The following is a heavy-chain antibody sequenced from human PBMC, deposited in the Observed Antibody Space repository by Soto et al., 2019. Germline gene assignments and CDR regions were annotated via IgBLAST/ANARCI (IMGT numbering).Heavy chain of an antibody. Sequence: QVQLQESGPGLVKPSQTLSLTCTVSGGSIISGGYYWSWIRQHPGKGLVWIGYIYYSGSTYYNPSRKRRVTMSVDTSKNQFSLKLISVTAADTAVYYGARSFGVAAAGPCDYWFQGTLGTVSS. V-gene: IGHV4-31*03. D-gene: IGHD6-13*01. CDR2: IYYSGST. CDR3: ARSFGVAAAGPCDY. CDR1: GGSIISGGYY. J-gene: IGHJ4*02.